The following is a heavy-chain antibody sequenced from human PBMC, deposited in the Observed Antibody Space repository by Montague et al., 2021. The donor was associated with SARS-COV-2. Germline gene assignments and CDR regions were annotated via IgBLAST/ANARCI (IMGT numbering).Heavy chain of an antibody. J-gene: IGHJ6*02. V-gene: IGHV3-33*01. CDR1: GFTFSIYG. CDR3: ARNRIVGAQYYYSGMVF. Sequence: SLRLSCAATGFTFSIYGIHWVRQAPGKGLEWVALVSYDGTTKYYADSVKGRFTISRDYSKNTLNLQMNSLRAEDTAVYYCARNRIVGAQYYYSGMVFWGQGTTVTVSS. D-gene: IGHD1-26*01. CDR2: VSYDGTTK.